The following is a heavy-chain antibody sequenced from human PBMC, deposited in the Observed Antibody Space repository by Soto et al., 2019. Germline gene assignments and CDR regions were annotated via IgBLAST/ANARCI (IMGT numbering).Heavy chain of an antibody. V-gene: IGHV3-53*01. Sequence: GGSLRLSCAAFGLTISGKKYVAWVRQAPGKGLEWVSALYDVDGSFYADSVKGRFTTSSDSSKTTVYLQMNELRPDDTAVYYCATWNEREHAYDVWGQGTAVTV. CDR3: ATWNEREHAYDV. CDR1: GLTISGKKY. CDR2: LYDVDGS. J-gene: IGHJ3*01. D-gene: IGHD1-1*01.